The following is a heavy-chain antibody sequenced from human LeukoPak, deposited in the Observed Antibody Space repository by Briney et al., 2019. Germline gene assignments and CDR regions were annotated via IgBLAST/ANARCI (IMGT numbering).Heavy chain of an antibody. CDR3: ARGVRSYYDSSGYYDY. CDR2: ISSSGSTI. D-gene: IGHD3-22*01. J-gene: IGHJ4*02. CDR1: GFTFSSYE. Sequence: GGSLRLSCAASGFTFSSYEMNWVRQAPGKGLEWVSYISSSGSTIYYADSVKGRFTISRDNAKNSLYLQMNSLRAEDTAVYYCARGVRSYYDSSGYYDYWGQGTLVTVSS. V-gene: IGHV3-48*03.